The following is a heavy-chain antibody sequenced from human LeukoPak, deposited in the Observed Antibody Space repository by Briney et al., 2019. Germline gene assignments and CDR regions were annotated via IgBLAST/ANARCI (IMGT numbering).Heavy chain of an antibody. CDR1: GGTFSSYA. D-gene: IGHD6-19*01. CDR3: ARDSQQWRSNWFDP. CDR2: IIPIFGTA. Sequence: ASVKVSCKASGGTFSSYAISWVRQAPGQGLEWMGGIIPIFGTANYAQKFQGRVTITADKSTSTAYMELSSLRSEDTAVYYCARDSQQWRSNWFDPWGQGTLVTVSS. V-gene: IGHV1-69*06. J-gene: IGHJ5*02.